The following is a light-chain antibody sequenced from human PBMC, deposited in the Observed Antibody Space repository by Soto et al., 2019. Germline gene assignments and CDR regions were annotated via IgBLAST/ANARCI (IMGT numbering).Light chain of an antibody. J-gene: IGKJ3*01. CDR3: QQYGSSPRFT. CDR1: QSVSSSY. Sequence: EIVLTQSPGTLSLSSGERATLSCRASQSVSSSYLAWYQQKPGQAPRLLIYGASSRATGIPDRFSGSGSGTDFTITISRLEPEDFAVYYCQQYGSSPRFTFGPGTKVDIK. CDR2: GAS. V-gene: IGKV3-20*01.